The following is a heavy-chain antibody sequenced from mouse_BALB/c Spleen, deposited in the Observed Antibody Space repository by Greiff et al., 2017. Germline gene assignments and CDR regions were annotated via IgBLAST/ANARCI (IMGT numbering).Heavy chain of an antibody. CDR2: IWAGGST. D-gene: IGHD2-14*01. J-gene: IGHJ3*01. V-gene: IGHV2-9*02. CDR3: ARDKDRYDRVFAY. CDR1: GFSLTSYG. Sequence: QVQLKESGPGLVAPSQSLSITCTVSGFSLTSYGVHWVRQPPGKGLEWLGVIWAGGSTNFNSALMSRLSISKDNSKSQVFLKMNSLQTDDTAMYYCARDKDRYDRVFAYWGQGTLVTVSA.